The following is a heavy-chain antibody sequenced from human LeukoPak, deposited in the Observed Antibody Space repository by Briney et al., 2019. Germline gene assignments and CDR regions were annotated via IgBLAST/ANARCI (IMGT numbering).Heavy chain of an antibody. CDR3: ARGANSGSYPPHFDY. CDR2: ISSSSSYI. J-gene: IGHJ4*02. D-gene: IGHD1-26*01. Sequence: GGSLRLSCAASEFTCSSYNMNWVRQAPGKGLEWVSSISSSSSYIYYADSVKGRFTISRDSAKNSLYLQMNSLRAEDTAVYYCARGANSGSYPPHFDYWGQGTLVTVSS. CDR1: EFTCSSYN. V-gene: IGHV3-21*01.